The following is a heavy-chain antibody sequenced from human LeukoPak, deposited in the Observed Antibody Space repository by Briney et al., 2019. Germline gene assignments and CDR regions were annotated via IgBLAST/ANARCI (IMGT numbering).Heavy chain of an antibody. Sequence: GGSLRLSCGASGFTFGTYWMHWVRQAPGKGLVWVSGINSDGGTTTYADSVKGRFTISRDNAKNTLYLQMNSLRAEDTAVYSCAKGGGSSYYYYMDVWGKGTTVTISS. V-gene: IGHV3-74*01. CDR1: GFTFGTYW. D-gene: IGHD6-13*01. CDR3: AKGGGSSYYYYMDV. J-gene: IGHJ6*03. CDR2: INSDGGTT.